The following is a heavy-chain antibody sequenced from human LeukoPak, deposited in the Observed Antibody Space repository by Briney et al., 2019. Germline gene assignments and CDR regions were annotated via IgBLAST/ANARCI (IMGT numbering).Heavy chain of an antibody. D-gene: IGHD1-26*01. V-gene: IGHV3-30-3*01. CDR3: ARDSGGSSGEVYWFDP. Sequence: PGGSLRPSCAASGFTFSSYAMHWVRQAPGKGLEWVAVISYDGSNKYYANSVKGRFTISRDNSKNTLYLQMNSLRAEDTAVYYCARDSGGSSGEVYWFDPWGQGTLVTVSS. J-gene: IGHJ5*02. CDR2: ISYDGSNK. CDR1: GFTFSSYA.